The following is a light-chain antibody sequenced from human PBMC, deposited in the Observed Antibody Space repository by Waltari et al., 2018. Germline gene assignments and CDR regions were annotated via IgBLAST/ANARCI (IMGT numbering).Light chain of an antibody. V-gene: IGLV2-8*01. CDR3: SSYAGGNKVI. CDR1: RVDVVVFKY. CDR2: EVS. Sequence: QSALTQPPSASGSPGQSATIPCTGTRVDVVVFKYVPWYQQFPGKPPKLIIYEVSKRPSGVPDRFSGSKSGNTASLTVSGLQAEDDADYHCSSYAGGNKVIFGGGTKLTVL. J-gene: IGLJ2*01.